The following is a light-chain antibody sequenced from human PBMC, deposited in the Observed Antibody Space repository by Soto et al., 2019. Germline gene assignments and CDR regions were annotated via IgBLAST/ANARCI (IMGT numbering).Light chain of an antibody. V-gene: IGKV3-15*01. CDR3: QQYNNWPPVT. CDR1: QIVSSK. J-gene: IGKJ1*01. Sequence: EIVMTQSPATLSVSPGERATISCRASQIVSSKLAWYQHKPGQAPRLLIYGASTMPTGIPARFSGSGSGTEFTLTISSLQSEDFAVYYCQQYNNWPPVTFGQGTKVDIK. CDR2: GAS.